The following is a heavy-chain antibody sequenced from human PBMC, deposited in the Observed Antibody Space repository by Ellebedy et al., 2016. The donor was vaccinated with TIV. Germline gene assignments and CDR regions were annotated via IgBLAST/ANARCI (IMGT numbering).Heavy chain of an antibody. Sequence: GGSLRLSXAASGFTFSSYAMSWVRQAPGKGLEWVSAISGSGGSTYYADSVKGRFTISRDNSKNTLYLQMNSLRAEDTAVYYCAKGSRSIAAAGSAFDIWGQGTMVTVSS. D-gene: IGHD6-13*01. J-gene: IGHJ3*02. V-gene: IGHV3-23*01. CDR1: GFTFSSYA. CDR2: ISGSGGST. CDR3: AKGSRSIAAAGSAFDI.